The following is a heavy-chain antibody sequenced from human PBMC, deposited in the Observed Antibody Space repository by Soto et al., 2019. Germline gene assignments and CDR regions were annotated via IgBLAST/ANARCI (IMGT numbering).Heavy chain of an antibody. Sequence: GASVKVSCKPSGVTFDSFTFSWLRQAPGQGLEWMGGFVPMFGSASVAQRFQGRVRITADASTGTGYMELSDLRSDDSAIYYCAREDDTTGHYSWFDPWGPGTLVTVSS. V-gene: IGHV1-69*13. J-gene: IGHJ5*02. D-gene: IGHD3-9*01. CDR1: GVTFDSFT. CDR3: AREDDTTGHYSWFDP. CDR2: FVPMFGSA.